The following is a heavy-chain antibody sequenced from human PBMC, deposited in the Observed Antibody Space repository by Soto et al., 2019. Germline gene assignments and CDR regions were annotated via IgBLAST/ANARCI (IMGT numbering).Heavy chain of an antibody. CDR3: ARDAGGLAPFPPRN. CDR2: ISGTSSRT. Sequence: GGSLRLSCAASGFQFSNHAMSWVRQAPGKGPEWVSGISGTSSRTYYLDSVKGRFTVSRDNSKNTLFLQMTSLRDEDTAFYFRARDAGGLAPFPPRNWGPGTLVTVSS. V-gene: IGHV3-23*01. CDR1: GFQFSNHA. D-gene: IGHD6-19*01. J-gene: IGHJ4*02.